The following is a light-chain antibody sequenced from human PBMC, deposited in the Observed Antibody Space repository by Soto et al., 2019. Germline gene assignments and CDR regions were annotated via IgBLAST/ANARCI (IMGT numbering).Light chain of an antibody. CDR1: SSDVGGYNY. J-gene: IGLJ1*01. CDR2: DVR. CDR3: SSYTTLSTYV. Sequence: QSALTQPASVSGSPGQSITISCTGTSSDVGGYNYVSWYQQHPGKAPKLMIYDVRNRPSGVSNRFSGSKSVNTASLTISGLQAEDEADYYCSSYTTLSTYVFGTGTKVTVL. V-gene: IGLV2-14*01.